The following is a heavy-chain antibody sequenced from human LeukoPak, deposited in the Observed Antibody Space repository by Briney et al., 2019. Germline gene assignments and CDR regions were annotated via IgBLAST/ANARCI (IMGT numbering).Heavy chain of an antibody. V-gene: IGHV4-34*01. Sequence: SETLSLTCAVYGGSFSGYYWSWIRQPPGKGLEWLGEINHSGSTNYNPSLKSRVTISVDTSKNQFSLKLSSVTAADTAVYYCASLLRRYYYYGMDVWGQGTTVTVSS. D-gene: IGHD3-3*01. CDR3: ASLLRRYYYYGMDV. CDR1: GGSFSGYY. J-gene: IGHJ6*02. CDR2: INHSGST.